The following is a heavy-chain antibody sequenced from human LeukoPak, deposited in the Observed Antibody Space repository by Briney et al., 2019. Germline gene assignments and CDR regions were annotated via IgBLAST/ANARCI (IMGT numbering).Heavy chain of an antibody. CDR1: GGTFSSYT. CDR3: ASNRGITGTDYYYYYMDV. V-gene: IGHV1-69*02. D-gene: IGHD1-7*01. J-gene: IGHJ6*03. CDR2: IIPILGIA. Sequence: GSSVKVSCKASGGTFSSYTISWVRQAPGQGLEWMGRIIPILGIANYAQKFQARVTITADKSTSTAYMELRSLRSDDTAVYYCASNRGITGTDYYYYYMDVWGKGTTVTVSS.